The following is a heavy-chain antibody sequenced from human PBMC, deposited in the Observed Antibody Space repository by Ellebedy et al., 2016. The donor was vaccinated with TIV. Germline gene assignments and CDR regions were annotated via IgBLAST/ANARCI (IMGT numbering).Heavy chain of an antibody. D-gene: IGHD6-19*01. V-gene: IGHV1-18*01. CDR2: ISAYNGNT. Sequence: AASVKVSCKASGYTFTSYGISWVRQAPGQGLEWLGWISAYNGNTNYAQKLQGRVTMTTDTSASTAYMELSSLRSEDTAVYYCARVQAVAGTSFDYWGQGTLVTVSS. CDR3: ARVQAVAGTSFDY. CDR1: GYTFTSYG. J-gene: IGHJ4*02.